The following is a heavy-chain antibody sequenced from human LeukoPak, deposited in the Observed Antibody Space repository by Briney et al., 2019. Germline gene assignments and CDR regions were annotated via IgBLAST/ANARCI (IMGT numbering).Heavy chain of an antibody. CDR1: GGTFSSYA. CDR2: IIPIFGTA. Sequence: SVKVSCKASGGTFSSYAISWVRQAPGQGLEWMGGIIPIFGTANYAQKFQGRVTITTDESTSTAYMELSSLRSEDTAVYYCARGYCSSTSCYFDPWGQGALVTVSS. J-gene: IGHJ5*02. D-gene: IGHD2-2*01. V-gene: IGHV1-69*05. CDR3: ARGYCSSTSCYFDP.